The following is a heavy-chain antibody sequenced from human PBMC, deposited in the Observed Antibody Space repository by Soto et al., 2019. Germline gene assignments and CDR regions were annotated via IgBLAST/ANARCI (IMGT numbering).Heavy chain of an antibody. CDR1: GFTFSSYW. Sequence: ESGGGLVQPGGSLRLSCAASGFTFSSYWMSWVRQAPGKGLEWVANIKQDGSEKYYVDSVKGRFTISRDNAKNSLYLQMNILRAEDTAVYYCARAGGYYDILTGWAPFDYWGQGTLVTVSS. V-gene: IGHV3-7*05. J-gene: IGHJ4*02. CDR3: ARAGGYYDILTGWAPFDY. D-gene: IGHD3-9*01. CDR2: IKQDGSEK.